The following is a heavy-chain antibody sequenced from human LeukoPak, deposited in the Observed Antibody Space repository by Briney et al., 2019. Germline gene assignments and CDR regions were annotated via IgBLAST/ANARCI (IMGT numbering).Heavy chain of an antibody. J-gene: IGHJ3*02. D-gene: IGHD3-22*01. Sequence: PSETLSLTCTVSGGSISSYYWSWIRQPPGKGLEWIGYIYYSGSTNYNPSLKSRVTISVDTSKNQFSLKLSSVTAADTAVYYCARGHYDSSGYLAFGAFDIWGQRTMVTVSS. CDR1: GGSISSYY. CDR3: ARGHYDSSGYLAFGAFDI. CDR2: IYYSGST. V-gene: IGHV4-59*08.